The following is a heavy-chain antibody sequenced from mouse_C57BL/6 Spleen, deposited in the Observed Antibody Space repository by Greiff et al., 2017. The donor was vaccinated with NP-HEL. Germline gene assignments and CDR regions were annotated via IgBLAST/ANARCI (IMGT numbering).Heavy chain of an antibody. CDR3: AMIYYGYGGFAY. V-gene: IGHV1-61*01. D-gene: IGHD2-2*01. J-gene: IGHJ3*01. CDR1: GYTFTSYW. Sequence: VQLQQPGAELVRPGSSVKLSCKASGYTFTSYWMDWVKQRPGQGLEWIGNIYPSDSETHYNQKFKDKATLTVDKSSSTAYMQLSSLTSEDSAVYYCAMIYYGYGGFAYWGQGTLVTVSA. CDR2: IYPSDSET.